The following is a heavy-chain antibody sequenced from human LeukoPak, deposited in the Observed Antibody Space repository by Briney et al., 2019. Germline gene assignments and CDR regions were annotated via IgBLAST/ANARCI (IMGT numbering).Heavy chain of an antibody. CDR3: TRDWYYYDRLDI. J-gene: IGHJ3*02. CDR2: IRSKAYGGTT. D-gene: IGHD3-22*01. V-gene: IGHV3-49*05. Sequence: KPGRSLRLSCTEPGFTFGDYAMSTCRQAPGKGLEWVGFIRSKAYGGTTEYAASVKGRFTISRDDSKSIAYLQMNSLKTEDTAVYYCTRDWYYYDRLDIWGQGTMVTVSS. CDR1: GFTFGDYA.